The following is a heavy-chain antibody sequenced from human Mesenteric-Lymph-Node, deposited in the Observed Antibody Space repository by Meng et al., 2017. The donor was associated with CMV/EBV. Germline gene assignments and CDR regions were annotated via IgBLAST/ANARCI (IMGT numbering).Heavy chain of an antibody. CDR2: IFHTGIT. D-gene: IGHD3-10*01. Sequence: TCTVSDGSISGSHWWAWGRQPPGKGLGWIGEIFHTGITNYRPSLESRVTMSVDKSKNQLSLRLNSVTAADTAVYYCARENYYGSGSYLAWGQGTLVTVPQ. J-gene: IGHJ5*02. CDR1: DGSISGSHW. V-gene: IGHV4-4*02. CDR3: ARENYYGSGSYLA.